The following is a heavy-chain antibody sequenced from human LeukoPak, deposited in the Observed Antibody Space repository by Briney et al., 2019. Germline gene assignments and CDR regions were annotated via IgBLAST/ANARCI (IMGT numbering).Heavy chain of an antibody. V-gene: IGHV1-69*06. CDR3: ARKAVAGTLGEFFDY. D-gene: IGHD6-19*01. Sequence: GASVKVSCKASGGTFSSYAISWVRQAPGQGLEWMGGIIPIFGTANYAQKFQGRVAITADKSTSTAYMELSSLRSEDTAVYYCARKAVAGTLGEFFDYWGQGTLVTVSS. J-gene: IGHJ4*02. CDR1: GGTFSSYA. CDR2: IIPIFGTA.